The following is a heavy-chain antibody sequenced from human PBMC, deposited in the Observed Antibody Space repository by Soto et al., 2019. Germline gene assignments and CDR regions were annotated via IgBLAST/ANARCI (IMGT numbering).Heavy chain of an antibody. CDR1: GGSFSGYY. J-gene: IGHJ4*02. CDR3: ARAGYSYGWSTIDY. D-gene: IGHD5-18*01. Sequence: SETLSLTCAVYGGSFSGYYWSWIRQPPGKGLEWIGEINHSGSTNYNPSLKSRVTVSVDTSKNQFSLKLSSVTAADTAVYYCARAGYSYGWSTIDYWGQGTLVTVSS. CDR2: INHSGST. V-gene: IGHV4-34*01.